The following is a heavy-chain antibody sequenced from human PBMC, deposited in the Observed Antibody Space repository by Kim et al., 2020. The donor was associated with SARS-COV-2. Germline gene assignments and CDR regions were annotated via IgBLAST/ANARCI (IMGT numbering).Heavy chain of an antibody. CDR1: GDSISRDS. V-gene: IGHV4-59*12. CDR3: ARVGYANYIYYYMDV. CDR2: IFNSGTT. D-gene: IGHD1-7*01. J-gene: IGHJ6*03. Sequence: SETLSLTCAVSGDSISRDSWTWIRQPRGKGLEWVGHIFNSGTTHYNPSLKSRLTLSLDTSRNQFSLKLSSVTAADTGVYFCARVGYANYIYYYMDVWGNGKTVTVSS.